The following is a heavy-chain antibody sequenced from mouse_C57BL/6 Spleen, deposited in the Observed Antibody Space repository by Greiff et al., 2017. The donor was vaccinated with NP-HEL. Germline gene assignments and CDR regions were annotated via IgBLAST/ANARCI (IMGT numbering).Heavy chain of an antibody. CDR1: GYAFSSSW. D-gene: IGHD1-1*01. V-gene: IGHV1-82*01. CDR3: ARSEGAVVAYYYAMDY. J-gene: IGHJ4*01. CDR2: IYPGDGDT. Sequence: QVQLKESGPELVKPGASVKISCKASGYAFSSSWMNWVKQRPGKGLEWIGRIYPGDGDTNYNGKFKGKATLTADKSSSTAYMQLSSLTSEDSAVYFCARSEGAVVAYYYAMDYWGQGTSVTVSS.